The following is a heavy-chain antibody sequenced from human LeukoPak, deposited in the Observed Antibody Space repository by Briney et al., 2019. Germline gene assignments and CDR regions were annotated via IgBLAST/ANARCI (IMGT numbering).Heavy chain of an antibody. CDR2: INPNSGGT. Sequence: APVKVSCKASGYTFTGYYMHWVRQAPGQGLEWMGWINPNSGGTNYAQKLQGRVTMTRDTSISTAYMELSRLRSDGTAVYYCARSRKLQGLLYWGQGTLVTVSS. CDR1: GYTFTGYY. D-gene: IGHD2-15*01. J-gene: IGHJ4*02. V-gene: IGHV1-2*02. CDR3: ARSRKLQGLLY.